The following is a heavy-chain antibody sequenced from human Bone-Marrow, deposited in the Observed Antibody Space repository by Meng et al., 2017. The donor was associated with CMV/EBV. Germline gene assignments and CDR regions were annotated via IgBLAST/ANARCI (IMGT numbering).Heavy chain of an antibody. Sequence: GGSLRRSCAASGFTFSSYAMSWVRQAPGKGLEWVSAISGSGGSTYSADSVKCRFTISRDNSKNTLYLQMNSLRAEDTTVYYCAKVTRVVPAAIGAFDIWAQGPMVTVSS. D-gene: IGHD2-2*01. V-gene: IGHV3-23*01. CDR3: AKVTRVVPAAIGAFDI. J-gene: IGHJ3*02. CDR1: GFTFSSYA. CDR2: ISGSGGST.